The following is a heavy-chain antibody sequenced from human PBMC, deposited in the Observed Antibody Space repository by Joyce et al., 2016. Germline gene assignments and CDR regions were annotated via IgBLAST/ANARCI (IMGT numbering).Heavy chain of an antibody. J-gene: IGHJ3*02. CDR1: GLAFSNHW. D-gene: IGHD3-3*01. CDR2: INHYGIS. CDR3: ARSILAVDVFDI. V-gene: IGHV3-74*01. Sequence: EVQLVESGGGLVQPGGSLRLSCAASGLAFSNHWMHWVGQTPGKGLVWVSRINHYGISNYADSVEGRFTISRDNAKNTLHLQMNSLRGEDTAIYFCARSILAVDVFDIWGQGTMVTVSS.